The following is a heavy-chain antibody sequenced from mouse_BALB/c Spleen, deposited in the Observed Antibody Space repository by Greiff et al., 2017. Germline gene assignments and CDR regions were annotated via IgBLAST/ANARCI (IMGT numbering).Heavy chain of an antibody. D-gene: IGHD1-1*01. V-gene: IGHV2-9*02. CDR2: IWAGGST. CDR3: ARGYYGSRSNYYAMDY. Sequence: VQLQESGPGLVAPSQSLSITCTVSGFSLTSYGVHWVRQPPGKGLEWLGVIWAGGSTNYNSALMSRLSISKDNSKSQVFLKMNSLQTDDTAMYYCARGYYGSRSNYYAMDYWGQGTSVTVSS. J-gene: IGHJ4*01. CDR1: GFSLTSYG.